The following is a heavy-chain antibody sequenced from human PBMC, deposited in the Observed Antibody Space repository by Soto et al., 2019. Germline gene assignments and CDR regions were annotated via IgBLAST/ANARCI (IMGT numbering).Heavy chain of an antibody. CDR1: GFTFSSYA. J-gene: IGHJ4*02. CDR3: ARDRYGHPLWGPDDFDY. D-gene: IGHD4-17*01. CDR2: ISDSGNST. Sequence: GGSLRLSGAASGFTFSSYAISWVRQAPGKGLEWVSTISDSGNSTYSADSVKGRFTISRDNSKKTLYLQMNSLRAEDTAVYYCARDRYGHPLWGPDDFDYCGQGTLVPVSS. V-gene: IGHV3-23*01.